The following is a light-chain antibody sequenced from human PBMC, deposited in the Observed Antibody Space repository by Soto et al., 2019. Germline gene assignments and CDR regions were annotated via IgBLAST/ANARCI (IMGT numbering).Light chain of an antibody. Sequence: EIVLTQSPGTLSLSPGERATLSCRASERLSSVYLAWYQQRPGQPPRLLIYGASNRATGIPDRFSGSGSGTDFTLIINRLEPEDVAIYYCQQRYNWPLTFGQGTKVDIK. CDR2: GAS. V-gene: IGKV3D-20*02. CDR3: QQRYNWPLT. J-gene: IGKJ1*01. CDR1: ERLSSVY.